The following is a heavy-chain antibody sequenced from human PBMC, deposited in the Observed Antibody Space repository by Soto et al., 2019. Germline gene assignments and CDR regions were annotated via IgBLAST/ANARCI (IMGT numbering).Heavy chain of an antibody. V-gene: IGHV3-15*07. CDR2: IKSKTDGGTT. J-gene: IGHJ6*02. CDR3: TTGLGTLPRLLGRNYYYGMDV. Sequence: GGSLRLSCAASGFTFSNAWMNWVRQAPGKGLEWVGRIKSKTDGGTTDYAAPVKGRFTISRDDSKNTLYLQMNSLKTEDTAVYYCTTGLGTLPRLLGRNYYYGMDVWGQGTTVTVSS. CDR1: GFTFSNAW. D-gene: IGHD2-15*01.